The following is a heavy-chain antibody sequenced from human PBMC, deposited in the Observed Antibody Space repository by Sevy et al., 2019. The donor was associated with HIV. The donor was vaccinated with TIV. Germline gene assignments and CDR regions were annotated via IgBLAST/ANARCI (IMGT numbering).Heavy chain of an antibody. D-gene: IGHD5-18*01. CDR2: ISNSGTYI. V-gene: IGHV3-21*01. CDR3: GRYEEDTTLVNGFDI. Sequence: GGSLRLSCAASGFTFSNYIINWVRQAPGKGLEWVSSISNSGTYIYYADSVKGRFTISRDNAKNSLYLQMNSLRAEDTDVYYCGRYEEDTTLVNGFDIWGQGTMVTVSS. CDR1: GFTFSNYI. J-gene: IGHJ3*02.